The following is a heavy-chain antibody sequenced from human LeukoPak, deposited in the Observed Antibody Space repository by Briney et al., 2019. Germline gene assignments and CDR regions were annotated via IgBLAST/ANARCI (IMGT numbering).Heavy chain of an antibody. J-gene: IGHJ4*02. CDR2: VNQTGNT. CDR3: ARRVRFGDGWVFDY. CDR1: SLSFSDYY. V-gene: IGHV4-34*01. D-gene: IGHD5-24*01. Sequence: SETLSLTCAVYSLSFSDYYWNWIRQPPGKGREWVGEVNQTGNTNFNPSLTSPPTKSVHTSKNHYSQNLPSATAADTAVHYCARRVRFGDGWVFDYRGQGTLVPVSS.